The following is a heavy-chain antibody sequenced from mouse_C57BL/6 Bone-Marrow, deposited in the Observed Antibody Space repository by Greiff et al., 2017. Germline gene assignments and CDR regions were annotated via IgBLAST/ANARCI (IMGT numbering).Heavy chain of an antibody. CDR3: ARRGTTAMDD. CDR2: INPSNGGT. Sequence: VQLQQPGTELVKPGASVKLSCKASGYTFTSYWMHWVKQRPGQGLEWLGNINPSNGGTNSNEKFKSKATLTGDKSSSTAYMQLSSLASEDSAVYYCARRGTTAMDDWGQGTSVTVSS. J-gene: IGHJ4*01. CDR1: GYTFTSYW. V-gene: IGHV1-53*01. D-gene: IGHD1-1*01.